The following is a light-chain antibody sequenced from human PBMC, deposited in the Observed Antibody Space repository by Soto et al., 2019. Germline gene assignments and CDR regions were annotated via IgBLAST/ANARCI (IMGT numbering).Light chain of an antibody. CDR1: NIGNKR. J-gene: IGLJ1*01. Sequence: SYELTQSPSVSVAPEKTATITCGGNNIGNKRVHWYRQKPGQAPVLLISYDSDRPSGIPERFSGSNSGNTATLTISRVEAGDEADYYCQVWDIMTDNYVFGCGTKLTVL. V-gene: IGLV3-21*04. CDR2: YDS. CDR3: QVWDIMTDNYV.